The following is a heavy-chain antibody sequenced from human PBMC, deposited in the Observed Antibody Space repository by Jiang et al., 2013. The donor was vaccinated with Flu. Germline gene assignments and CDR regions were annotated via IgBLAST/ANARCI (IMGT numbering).Heavy chain of an antibody. Sequence: SQTLSLTCAISGDSVSSNSAAWNWIRQSPSRGLEWLGRTYYRSKWYTDYAISVKSRITITPDTSKNHFSLQLNSVTPEDTALYYCAREWQLVFIFDFWGQGTLVTVSS. CDR3: AREWQLVFIFDF. CDR1: GDSVSSNSAA. V-gene: IGHV6-1*01. CDR2: TYYRSKWYT. J-gene: IGHJ4*02. D-gene: IGHD6-6*01.